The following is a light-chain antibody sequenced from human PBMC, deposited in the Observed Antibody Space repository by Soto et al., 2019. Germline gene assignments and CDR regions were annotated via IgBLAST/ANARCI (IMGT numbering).Light chain of an antibody. V-gene: IGKV3-20*01. CDR1: QSVSSSY. Sequence: EMGLRRTPSTLCLSRGERATLSCRASQSVSSSYLAWYQQKPGPAPRLPIYGASSRATGIPDRFSGSGSGTDFTLTISRLEPEDFAVYYCQQYGSSPGTFGHGTKVAI. CDR3: QQYGSSPGT. CDR2: GAS. J-gene: IGKJ3*01.